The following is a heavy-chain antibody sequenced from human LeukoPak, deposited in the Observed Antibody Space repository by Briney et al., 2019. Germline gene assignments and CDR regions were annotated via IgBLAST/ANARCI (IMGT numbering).Heavy chain of an antibody. J-gene: IGHJ3*02. CDR1: GGSISGDF. CDR2: IYNSGTT. D-gene: IGHD5-18*01. CDR3: ARTPERRGYSYGVDAFDI. Sequence: SETLSLTCTVSGGSISGDFWNWIRQPPGKGLEWIGYIYNSGTTNYNPSLKSRVTMSVDTSKNQFSLKLSSVTAADTAVYFCARTPERRGYSYGVDAFDIWGQGAMVTVSS. V-gene: IGHV4-59*08.